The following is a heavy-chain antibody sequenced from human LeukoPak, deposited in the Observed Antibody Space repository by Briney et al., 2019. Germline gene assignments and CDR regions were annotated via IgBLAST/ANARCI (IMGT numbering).Heavy chain of an antibody. CDR2: IYYSGSA. J-gene: IGHJ5*02. D-gene: IGHD1-14*01. Sequence: SETLSLTCTVSGGSMNNYFWTWIRQSPGKGLEWIGYIYYSGSANYNPSLKSRVTMSVDTSKNQFSLNLNSVTAADTAVYYCARASGWACFDPWGQGTLVTVSS. V-gene: IGHV4-59*01. CDR1: GGSMNNYF. CDR3: ARASGWACFDP.